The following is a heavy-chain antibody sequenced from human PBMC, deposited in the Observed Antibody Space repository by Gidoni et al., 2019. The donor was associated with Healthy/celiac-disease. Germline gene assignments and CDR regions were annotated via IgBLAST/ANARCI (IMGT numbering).Heavy chain of an antibody. J-gene: IGHJ4*02. CDR3: ARARGLDY. CDR2: INPNSGGT. Sequence: QVQLVQAGAEVQKPGASVKGSCKASGYTFTGYYMHWVRQSPGQGLEWMGWINPNSGGTNYAQTFQGRVTMTRDTSISTAYMELSRLRSDDTAVYYCARARGLDYWGQGTLVTVSS. V-gene: IGHV1-2*02. CDR1: GYTFTGYY.